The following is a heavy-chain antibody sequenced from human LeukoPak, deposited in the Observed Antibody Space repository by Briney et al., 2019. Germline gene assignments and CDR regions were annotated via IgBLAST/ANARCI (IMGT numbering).Heavy chain of an antibody. CDR2: IIPMLGIA. D-gene: IGHD4-17*01. Sequence: SVKVSCKASGGTFSSYAISWVRQAPGQGLEWMGRIIPMLGIANYAQKFQGRVTITADKSTSTAYMELSSLRSEDTAVYYCARDSTVTIEYYYGMDVWGQGTTVTVSS. V-gene: IGHV1-69*04. CDR3: ARDSTVTIEYYYGMDV. J-gene: IGHJ6*02. CDR1: GGTFSSYA.